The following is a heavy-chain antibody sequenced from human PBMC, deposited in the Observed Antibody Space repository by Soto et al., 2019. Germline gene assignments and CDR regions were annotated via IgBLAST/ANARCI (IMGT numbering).Heavy chain of an antibody. J-gene: IGHJ4*02. CDR2: TRNKANSYST. CDR3: ARESSFCSGSDCHSIAPLHY. CDR1: GFTFSDHF. D-gene: IGHD2-21*01. Sequence: EVQLVESGGGLVQPGGSLRLSCAASGFTFSDHFMDWVRQAPGKGLEWVGRTRNKANSYSTEYAASVKGRFTISRDDSKSSLYLQMDSVKPADAALYYCARESSFCSGSDCHSIAPLHYWGPGALFTVS. V-gene: IGHV3-72*01.